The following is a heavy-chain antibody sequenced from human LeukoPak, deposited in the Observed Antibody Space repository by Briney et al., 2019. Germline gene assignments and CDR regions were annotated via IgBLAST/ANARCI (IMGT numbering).Heavy chain of an antibody. CDR3: ARPGIAAAYYYYMDV. J-gene: IGHJ6*03. Sequence: SVKVSCKASGYTFTSYGISWVRQAPGQGLEWMGGIIPIFGTANYAQKFQGRVTITADESTSTAYMELSSLRSEDTAVYYCARPGIAAAYYYYMDVWGKGTTVTVSS. D-gene: IGHD6-13*01. CDR2: IIPIFGTA. CDR1: GYTFTSYG. V-gene: IGHV1-69*13.